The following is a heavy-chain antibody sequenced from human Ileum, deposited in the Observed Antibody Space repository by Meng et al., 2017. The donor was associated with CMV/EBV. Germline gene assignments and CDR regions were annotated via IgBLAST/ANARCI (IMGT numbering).Heavy chain of an antibody. V-gene: IGHV4-38-2*02. CDR2: IYHTGST. CDR1: GYSISSGYY. D-gene: IGHD2-8*01. Sequence: GSLRLSCTVSGYSISSGYYWGWIRQPPGKGLEWIATIYHTGSTYYNPSLGSRVTMSLDTSKNQFSLNLSSVTAADTAIYYCARDRVNGVSEVDSWGQGTLVTVSS. CDR3: ARDRVNGVSEVDS. J-gene: IGHJ4*02.